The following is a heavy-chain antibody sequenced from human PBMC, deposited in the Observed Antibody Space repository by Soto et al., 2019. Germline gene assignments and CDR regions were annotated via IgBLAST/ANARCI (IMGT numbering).Heavy chain of an antibody. V-gene: IGHV3-15*01. CDR1: GFTFNNAW. CDR3: TTDRKDV. CDR2: IKSKTEGGTR. J-gene: IGHJ6*02. Sequence: XESLPLSCAASGFTFNNAWMSWVRQAPGKGLEWVGRIKSKTEGGTRDYAAPVKGRFTISRDDSKNTLYLEMNSLKTEDTAVYYCTTDRKDVWGQGTTVTVSS.